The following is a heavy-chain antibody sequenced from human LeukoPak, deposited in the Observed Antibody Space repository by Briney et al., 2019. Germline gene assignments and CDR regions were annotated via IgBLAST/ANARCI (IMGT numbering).Heavy chain of an antibody. CDR2: INWNGDGT. D-gene: IGHD1-26*01. CDR1: GFTLDDYG. CDR3: ARLGGPDYYFYYYMDV. Sequence: PGGSLRLSCAASGFTLDDYGMSWVRQVPGKGLEWISGINWNGDGTGYADSVKGRFTTSRDNAKNSLYLQMDSLRAEDTALYYCARLGGPDYYFYYYMDVWGKGTTVTVS. J-gene: IGHJ6*03. V-gene: IGHV3-20*04.